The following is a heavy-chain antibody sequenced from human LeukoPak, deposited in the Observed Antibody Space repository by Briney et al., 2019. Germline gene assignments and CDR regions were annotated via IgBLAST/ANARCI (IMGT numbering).Heavy chain of an antibody. V-gene: IGHV3-30*02. D-gene: IGHD1-26*01. CDR3: ARVLVGIGPNYYFDY. Sequence: PGGSLRLSCAASGFTFSSYGMHWVRQAPGKGLEWVAFIRYDGSNKYYADSVKGRFTISRDNSKNTLYLQMNSLRAEDTAVYYCARVLVGIGPNYYFDYWGQGTLVTVSS. CDR2: IRYDGSNK. J-gene: IGHJ4*02. CDR1: GFTFSSYG.